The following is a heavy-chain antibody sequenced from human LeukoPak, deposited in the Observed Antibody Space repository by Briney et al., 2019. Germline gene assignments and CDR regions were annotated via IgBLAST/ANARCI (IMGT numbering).Heavy chain of an antibody. D-gene: IGHD3-22*01. J-gene: IGHJ4*02. CDR1: GGSISSGGYY. Sequence: PSETLSLTCTVSGGSISSGGYYWSWIRQHPGKGLEWIGYIYYSGSTYYNPSLKSRVTISVDTSKNQFSLKLSSVTAADTAVYYCARLNPKNYYDSSGYYCDYWGQGTLVTVSS. V-gene: IGHV4-31*03. CDR2: IYYSGST. CDR3: ARLNPKNYYDSSGYYCDY.